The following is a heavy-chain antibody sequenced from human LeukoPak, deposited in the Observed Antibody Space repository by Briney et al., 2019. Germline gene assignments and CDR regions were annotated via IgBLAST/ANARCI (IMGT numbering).Heavy chain of an antibody. V-gene: IGHV3-11*06. D-gene: IGHD6-13*01. CDR1: GFTFSDYY. J-gene: IGHJ6*04. CDR2: ISSSSSYT. Sequence: GGSLRLSCAASGFTFSDYYMSWIRQAPGKGREGVSYISSSSSYTNYADSVKGRFTISRDNAKNSLYLQMNSLRAEDTAVYYCARGIAAAGGMDVWGKGTTVTVSS. CDR3: ARGIAAAGGMDV.